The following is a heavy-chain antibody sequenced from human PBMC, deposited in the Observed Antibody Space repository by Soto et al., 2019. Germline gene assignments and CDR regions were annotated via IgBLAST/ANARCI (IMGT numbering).Heavy chain of an antibody. V-gene: IGHV3-23*01. CDR3: AREVGYCSGGSCYSLYYYYGMDV. CDR1: GFTFSSYA. J-gene: IGHJ6*02. D-gene: IGHD2-15*01. CDR2: ISGSGGST. Sequence: PGGSLRLSCAASGFTFSSYAMSWVRQAPGKGLEWVSAISGSGGSTYYADSVKGRFTISRDNAKNTLYLQMNSLRAEDTAVYYCAREVGYCSGGSCYSLYYYYGMDVWGQGTTVTVS.